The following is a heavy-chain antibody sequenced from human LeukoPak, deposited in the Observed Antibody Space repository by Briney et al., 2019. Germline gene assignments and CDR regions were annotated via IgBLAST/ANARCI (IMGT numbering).Heavy chain of an antibody. CDR1: GYSFTSFW. D-gene: IGHD3-10*01. V-gene: IGHV5-51*01. CDR3: ARHVVRFGDPPMGYYYYYMDV. J-gene: IGHJ6*03. CDR2: IYPGDSDT. Sequence: GESLKISCKGSGYSFTSFWIGWVRQLPGKGLEWMGIIYPGDSDTRYSPSFQGQVTISADKSISTAYLQWSSLKASDTAMYYCARHVVRFGDPPMGYYYYYMDVWGKGTTVTVSS.